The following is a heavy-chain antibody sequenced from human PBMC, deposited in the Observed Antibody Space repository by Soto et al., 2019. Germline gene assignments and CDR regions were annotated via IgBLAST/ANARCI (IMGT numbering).Heavy chain of an antibody. J-gene: IGHJ6*03. Sequence: GGSLRLSCAASGFTFDNYGMSWVRQAPGKGLEWVSTVSGSGGSTYYAASVKGRFTISRDNSKNTVYLQMGSLRPEDMAVYYCARRARPDFYYMDVWGKGTTVTVSS. CDR3: ARRARPDFYYMDV. D-gene: IGHD6-6*01. CDR2: VSGSGGST. CDR1: GFTFDNYG. V-gene: IGHV3-23*01.